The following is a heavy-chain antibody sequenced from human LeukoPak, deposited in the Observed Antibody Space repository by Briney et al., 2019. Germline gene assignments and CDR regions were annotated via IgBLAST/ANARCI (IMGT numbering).Heavy chain of an antibody. CDR2: VSCDGAST. D-gene: IGHD5-12*01. J-gene: IGHJ6*04. CDR1: GFTFGDYA. Sequence: GGSLRLSCAASGFTFGDYAMHWVRQAPGKGLEWVSLVSCDGASTYYADSVKGRFTISRDNSRHTLYLQMNSLGAEDTALYYCAKDKEYSGFGPILSGYYYGMDVWGKGTTVAVSS. V-gene: IGHV3-43D*04. CDR3: AKDKEYSGFGPILSGYYYGMDV.